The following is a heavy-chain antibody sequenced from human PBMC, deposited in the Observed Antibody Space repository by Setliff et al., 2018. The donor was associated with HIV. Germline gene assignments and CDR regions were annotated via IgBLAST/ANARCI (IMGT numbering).Heavy chain of an antibody. J-gene: IGHJ4*02. Sequence: PGGSLRLSCAASGFTFSSYAMSWVRQAPGKGLEWVSAISGSGGSTYYADSVKGRFTISRDNSKNTLYLQMNSLRAEDTAVYYCATRDITIFGVVIMAGPFDYWGQGTLVTVS. CDR2: ISGSGGST. CDR1: GFTFSSYA. D-gene: IGHD3-3*01. V-gene: IGHV3-23*01. CDR3: ATRDITIFGVVIMAGPFDY.